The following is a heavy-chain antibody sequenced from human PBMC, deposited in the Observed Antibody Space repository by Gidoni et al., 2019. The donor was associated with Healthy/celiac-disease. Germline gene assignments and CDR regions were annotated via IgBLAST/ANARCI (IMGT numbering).Heavy chain of an antibody. CDR1: GFTFSSYS. D-gene: IGHD5-12*01. CDR3: AREELVYSGYALGY. V-gene: IGHV3-21*01. CDR2: ISSSSSYI. Sequence: EVQLVESGGGLVKPGGSLRLSCAASGFTFSSYSMNWVRQAPGKGLEWVSSISSSSSYIYYADSVKGRFTISRDNAKNSLYLQMNSLRAEDTAVYYCAREELVYSGYALGYWGQGTLVTVSS. J-gene: IGHJ4*02.